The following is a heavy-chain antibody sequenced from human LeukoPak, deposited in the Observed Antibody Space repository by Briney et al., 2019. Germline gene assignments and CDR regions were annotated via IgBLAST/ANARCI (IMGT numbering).Heavy chain of an antibody. Sequence: ASVKVSCKASGYTFTSYGISWVRQGPGQGLEWMGWISAYNGNTNYAQKLQGRVTMTTVTTTSKAYMKMLSLKSDDMAVYYWAIVYSGYDFYGDYFDYWGQGTLVTVSS. CDR3: AIVYSGYDFYGDYFDY. D-gene: IGHD5-12*01. CDR2: ISAYNGNT. V-gene: IGHV1-18*03. CDR1: GYTFTSYG. J-gene: IGHJ4*02.